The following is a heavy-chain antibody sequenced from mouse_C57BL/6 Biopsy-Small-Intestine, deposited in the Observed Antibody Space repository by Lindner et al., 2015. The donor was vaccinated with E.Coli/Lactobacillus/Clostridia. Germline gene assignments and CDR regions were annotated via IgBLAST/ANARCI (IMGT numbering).Heavy chain of an antibody. CDR2: IDPENGDT. J-gene: IGHJ3*01. V-gene: IGHV14-4*01. Sequence: VQLQESGAEPVRPGASVKLSCTASDFNIKDDYMHWVKQRPEQGLEWIGWIDPENGDTKYASKFQGKATLTADTSSNTAYLQLNSLTSEDTALYYCARELGLAYWGQGTLVTVSA. CDR1: DFNIKDDY. D-gene: IGHD4-1*01. CDR3: ARELGLAY.